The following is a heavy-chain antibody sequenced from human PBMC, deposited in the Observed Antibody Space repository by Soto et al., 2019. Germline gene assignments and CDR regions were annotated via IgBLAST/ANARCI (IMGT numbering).Heavy chain of an antibody. J-gene: IGHJ5*02. CDR3: VRDGRREQPLGA. Sequence: EVQLVETGGGLVQPGGSLRLSCAVSGFTVRNNYLSWVRQAPGKGLEWVSVIYSGDSTYYADSVEGRFTISRDSSTNTLCLQMNSLRVDDTAMYYCVRDGRREQPLGAWGQGTLVTVSS. D-gene: IGHD3-16*01. V-gene: IGHV3-53*02. CDR2: IYSGDST. CDR1: GFTVRNNY.